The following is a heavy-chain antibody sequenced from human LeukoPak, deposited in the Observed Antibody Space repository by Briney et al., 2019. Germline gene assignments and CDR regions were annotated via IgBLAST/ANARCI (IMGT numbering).Heavy chain of an antibody. Sequence: GGSLRLSCAASGFMFSSYWMTWVRQAPGKGLEWMANIKQDGGETDYVDSVKGRFTISRDSAKTSLYLQMNRLRAEDTAVYYCARVHEDYFDYWGQGTLVTVSS. CDR3: ARVHEDYFDY. J-gene: IGHJ4*02. CDR2: IKQDGGET. V-gene: IGHV3-7*01. CDR1: GFMFSSYW.